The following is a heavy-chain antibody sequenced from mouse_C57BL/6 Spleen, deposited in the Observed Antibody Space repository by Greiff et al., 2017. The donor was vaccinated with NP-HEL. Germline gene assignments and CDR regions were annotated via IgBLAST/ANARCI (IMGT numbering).Heavy chain of an antibody. D-gene: IGHD1-1*01. CDR1: GFTFSSYA. CDR3: TRDRYYYGSSGYFDY. J-gene: IGHJ2*01. CDR2: ISSGGDYI. V-gene: IGHV5-9-1*02. Sequence: EVKLEESGEGLVKPGGSLKLSCAASGFTFSSYAMSWVRQTPEKRLEWVAYISSGGDYIYYADTVKGRFTISRDNARNTLYLQMSSLKSEDTAMYYCTRDRYYYGSSGYFDYWGQGTTLTVSS.